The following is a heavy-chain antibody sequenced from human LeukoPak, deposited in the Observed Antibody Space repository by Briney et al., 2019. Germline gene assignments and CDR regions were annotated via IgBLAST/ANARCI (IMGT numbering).Heavy chain of an antibody. J-gene: IGHJ4*02. Sequence: GGSLRLSCAASGFTFSSYAMSWVRQAPGKGLEWVSAISGSGGSTYYADSVKGRFTISRDNSKNTLYLQMNSLRAEDTAVYYCARYNYYYDTSGYYPYYFDYWGRGTLVTVSS. CDR2: ISGSGGST. CDR1: GFTFSSYA. V-gene: IGHV3-23*01. D-gene: IGHD3-22*01. CDR3: ARYNYYYDTSGYYPYYFDY.